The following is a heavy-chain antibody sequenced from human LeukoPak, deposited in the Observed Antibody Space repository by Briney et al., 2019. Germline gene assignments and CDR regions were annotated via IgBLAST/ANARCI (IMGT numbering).Heavy chain of an antibody. J-gene: IGHJ4*02. CDR1: GGSFSGYF. V-gene: IGHV4-34*01. Sequence: PSETLSLTCSVYGGSFSGYFWTSIRQPSGKGLEWIGEINHRGSTSYNPSLKSRVTISRDTSKNQFSLRLTSVTAADTAVYYCARGSIYYGDSSAYFDYWGQGSLVTVSS. CDR3: ARGSIYYGDSSAYFDY. CDR2: INHRGST. D-gene: IGHD3-22*01.